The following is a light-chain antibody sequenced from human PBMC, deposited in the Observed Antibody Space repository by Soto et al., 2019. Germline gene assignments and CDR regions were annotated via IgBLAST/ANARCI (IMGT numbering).Light chain of an antibody. CDR1: SSDVGSYNY. V-gene: IGLV2-14*01. CDR3: SAYRRGIIV. Sequence: QSALTQPASVSGSPGQSITISCTGTSSDVGSYNYVSWYQQHPGKAPKLMIYEVSDRPSGISSRFSGSKSGNTASLTISGLQTEDEADYYCSAYRRGIIVFGGGTKLTVL. J-gene: IGLJ2*01. CDR2: EVS.